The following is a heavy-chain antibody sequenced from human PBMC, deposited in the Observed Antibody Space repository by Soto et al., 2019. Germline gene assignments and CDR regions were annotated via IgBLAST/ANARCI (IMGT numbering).Heavy chain of an antibody. CDR2: IHYSGST. CDR3: ARDKITGLFDY. J-gene: IGHJ4*02. CDR1: GGSNTSRSYY. D-gene: IGHD2-8*02. V-gene: IGHV4-39*02. Sequence: PSETLCVTCTVSGGSNTSRSYYWGWIRQPQGMGLEWIGSIHYSGSTYYNLSLKSRVTISVDTSKNQFSLKLTSVTAADTAVYYCARDKITGLFDYWGQGTLVTVS.